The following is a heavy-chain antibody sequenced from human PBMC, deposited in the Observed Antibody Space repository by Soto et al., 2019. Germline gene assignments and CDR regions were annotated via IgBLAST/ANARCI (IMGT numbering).Heavy chain of an antibody. CDR2: IWYDGSNK. CDR3: GTLRDQGARRASLAAAGTSPSDY. D-gene: IGHD6-13*01. Sequence: GGSLRLSCAASGFTFSSYGMHWVRQAPGKGLEWVAVIWYDGSNKYYADSVKGRFTISRDNSKNTLYLQMNSLRAEDTAVYYCGTLRDQGARRASLAAAGTSPSDYWGQGTLVTVSS. J-gene: IGHJ4*02. CDR1: GFTFSSYG. V-gene: IGHV3-33*01.